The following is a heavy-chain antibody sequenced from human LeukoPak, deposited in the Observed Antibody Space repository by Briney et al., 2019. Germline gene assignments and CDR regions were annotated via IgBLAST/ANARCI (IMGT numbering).Heavy chain of an antibody. V-gene: IGHV4-59*01. CDR3: ARTRGYSYGFLDY. CDR2: IYYSGST. Sequence: SETLSLTCTVSGYSMSTYYWSWIRQPPGKGLEWIGYIYYSGSTDYNPSLKSRVTISVDTSKNQFSLKLSSVTAADTAVYYCARTRGYSYGFLDYWGQGTLVIVSS. J-gene: IGHJ4*02. CDR1: GYSMSTYY. D-gene: IGHD5-18*01.